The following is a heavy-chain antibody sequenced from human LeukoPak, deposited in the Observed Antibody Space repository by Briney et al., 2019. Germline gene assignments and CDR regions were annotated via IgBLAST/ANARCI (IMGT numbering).Heavy chain of an antibody. V-gene: IGHV1-8*01. J-gene: IGHJ4*02. CDR1: GYTFTSYD. D-gene: IGHD3-10*01. CDR3: ARGDYHSYYGSGSYNY. CDR2: MNPNTGNT. Sequence: GASVKVSCKASGYTFTSYDINWVRQATGQGLEWMGWMNPNTGNTGYAQKFQGRVTMTRNTSISTAHMELSSLRSEDTAVYYCARGDYHSYYGSGSYNYWGQGTLVTVSS.